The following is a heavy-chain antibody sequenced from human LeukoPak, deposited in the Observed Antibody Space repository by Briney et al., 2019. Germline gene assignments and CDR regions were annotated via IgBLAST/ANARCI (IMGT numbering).Heavy chain of an antibody. D-gene: IGHD3-9*01. J-gene: IGHJ3*02. V-gene: IGHV3-30*02. Sequence: PGGSLRLSCAASGFTFSSYGMHWVRQAPGKGLEGVAFIRYDGSNKYYADSVKGRFTISRDNAKNTLYLQMNSLRAEDTAVYYCARDKRGHDILTGYYNTDAFDIWGQGTMVTVSS. CDR3: ARDKRGHDILTGYYNTDAFDI. CDR1: GFTFSSYG. CDR2: IRYDGSNK.